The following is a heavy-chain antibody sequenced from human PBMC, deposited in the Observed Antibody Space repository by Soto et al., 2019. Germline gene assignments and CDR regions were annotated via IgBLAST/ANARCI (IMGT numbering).Heavy chain of an antibody. Sequence: QVQLQESGPGLVKPSQTLSLTCTVSGGSISSGDYYWSWIRQPPGKGLEWIGYIYYGGSTYYNPSLKSRVTISVDTSKNQFSLKLSPVTAADTAVYYCARVDTAMATGGYYFDYWGQGTLVTVSS. V-gene: IGHV4-30-4*01. CDR3: ARVDTAMATGGYYFDY. CDR1: GGSISSGDYY. D-gene: IGHD5-18*01. J-gene: IGHJ4*02. CDR2: IYYGGST.